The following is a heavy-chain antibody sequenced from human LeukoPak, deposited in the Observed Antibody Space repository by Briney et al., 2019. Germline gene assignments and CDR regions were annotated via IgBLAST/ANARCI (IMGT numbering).Heavy chain of an antibody. CDR1: GFTFSSYW. D-gene: IGHD5-24*01. CDR2: IKQDGSEK. CDR3: ARSPVEMATITFDY. Sequence: GGSLRLSCAASGFTFSSYWMSWVRQAPGKGLEWVANIKQDGSEKYYVDSVKGRFTISRDNAKNSLYLQMNSLRAEDTAVHYCARSPVEMATITFDYWGQGTLVTVSS. J-gene: IGHJ4*02. V-gene: IGHV3-7*01.